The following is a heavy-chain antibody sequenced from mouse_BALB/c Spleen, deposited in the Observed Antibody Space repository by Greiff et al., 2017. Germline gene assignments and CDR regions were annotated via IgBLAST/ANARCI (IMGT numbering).Heavy chain of an antibody. CDR2: IDPANGNT. Sequence: EVQLVESGAELVKPGASVKLSCTASGFNIKDTYMHWVKQRPEQGLEWIGRIDPANGNTKYDPKFQGKATITADTSSNTAYLQLSSLTSEDTAVYYCAREDIMTTVDYWGQGTTLTVSS. CDR1: GFNIKDTY. J-gene: IGHJ2*01. V-gene: IGHV14-3*02. CDR3: AREDIMTTVDY. D-gene: IGHD1-1*01.